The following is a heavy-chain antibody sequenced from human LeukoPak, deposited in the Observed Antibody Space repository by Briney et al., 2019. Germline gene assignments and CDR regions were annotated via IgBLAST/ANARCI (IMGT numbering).Heavy chain of an antibody. J-gene: IGHJ6*02. Sequence: ASVKVSCKASGYTFTSYDINWVRQATGQGLEWMGWMNPNSGNTGYAQKFQGRVTMTRNTSISTAYMELSSLRSEDTAVYYCARGEAEYDILTDWLGGGDYYYYGMDVWGQGTTVTVSS. D-gene: IGHD3-9*01. CDR1: GYTFTSYD. CDR2: MNPNSGNT. CDR3: ARGEAEYDILTDWLGGGDYYYYGMDV. V-gene: IGHV1-8*01.